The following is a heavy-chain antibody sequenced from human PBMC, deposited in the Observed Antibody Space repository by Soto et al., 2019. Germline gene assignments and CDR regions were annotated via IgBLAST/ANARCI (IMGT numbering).Heavy chain of an antibody. CDR3: ARDRVGVTTTYYYYYYGMDV. V-gene: IGHV3-53*01. J-gene: IGHJ6*02. Sequence: GGSLRLSCAASGFTVSSNYMSWVRQAPGKGLEWVSVIYSGGSTYYADSVKGRFTISRDNSKNTLYLQMNSLRAEDTAVYYCARDRVGVTTTYYYYYYGMDVWSQGTTVTVSS. CDR1: GFTVSSNY. D-gene: IGHD1-26*01. CDR2: IYSGGST.